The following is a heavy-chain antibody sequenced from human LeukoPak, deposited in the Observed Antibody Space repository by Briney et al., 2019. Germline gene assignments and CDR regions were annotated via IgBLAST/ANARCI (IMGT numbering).Heavy chain of an antibody. CDR2: ISSSSSYI. CDR3: ARGPPEDF. Sequence: GGSLRLSCAASGFTFSSYSMNWVRQAPGKGLEWVSSISSSSSYIYYADSVEGRFTISRDNAKNSLSLQMNSLRVEDTAVYYCARGPPEDFWGQGTLVTVSS. V-gene: IGHV3-21*01. CDR1: GFTFSSYS. D-gene: IGHD3-3*01. J-gene: IGHJ4*02.